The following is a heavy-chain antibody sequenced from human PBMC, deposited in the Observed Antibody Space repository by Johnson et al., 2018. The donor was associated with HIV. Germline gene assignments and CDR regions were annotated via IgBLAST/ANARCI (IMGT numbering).Heavy chain of an antibody. V-gene: IGHV3-33*08. CDR3: ARSGGYPNAFDM. CDR2: IRYDGNSK. Sequence: QVQLVESGGGVVQPGRSLRLSCAASGFTFSSYGMHWVRQAPGKGLEWVAFIRYDGNSKYYIDSVKGRFTVSRDNSKNTLYLQMKSLRPEDTAVYYCARSGGYPNAFDMWGQGTLVTVPA. D-gene: IGHD6-13*01. J-gene: IGHJ3*02. CDR1: GFTFSSYG.